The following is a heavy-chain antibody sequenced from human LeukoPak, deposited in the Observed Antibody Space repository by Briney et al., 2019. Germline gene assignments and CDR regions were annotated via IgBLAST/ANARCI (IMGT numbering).Heavy chain of an antibody. CDR3: ARDSSGWYSDAFDI. CDR2: INPNSGGT. Sequence: ASVKVSCKASGYTFTGYYMHWVRQAPGQGLEWMGWINPNSGGTNYAQKLQGRVTMTRDTSISTAYMELSRLRSDDTAVYYCARDSSGWYSDAFDIWGQGTMVTVSS. D-gene: IGHD6-19*01. V-gene: IGHV1-2*02. J-gene: IGHJ3*02. CDR1: GYTFTGYY.